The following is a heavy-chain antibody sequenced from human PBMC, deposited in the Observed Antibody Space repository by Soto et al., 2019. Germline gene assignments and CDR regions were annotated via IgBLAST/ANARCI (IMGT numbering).Heavy chain of an antibody. J-gene: IGHJ3*02. CDR1: GFTFSSYG. V-gene: IGHV3-30*03. CDR3: ARPMGGSYYRYAFYI. CDR2: ISYDGSNK. D-gene: IGHD1-26*01. Sequence: QVQLVESGGGVVQPGRSLRLSCAASGFTFSSYGMHWVRQAPGKGLEWVAVISYDGSNKYYADSVKGRFTISRDNSKNTLSLQMNSLRAEDTAVYYCARPMGGSYYRYAFYISCQGTMVTVSS.